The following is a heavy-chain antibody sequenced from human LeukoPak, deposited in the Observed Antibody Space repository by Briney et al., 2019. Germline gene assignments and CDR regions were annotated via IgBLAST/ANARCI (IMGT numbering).Heavy chain of an antibody. D-gene: IGHD5-12*01. CDR1: FRSFTAYC. CDR2: INHSGST. Sequence: SQCPSLTCAVYFRSFTAYCCSWVRQPPGDGLQCIGEINHSGSTNYIPSIKSRVTISVDTSKNQFSLKLSSVTAADSGVYYRARRSRVDLAAGIAWTFDYWGRGTLVTVSS. V-gene: IGHV4-34*01. CDR3: ARRSRVDLAAGIAWTFDY. J-gene: IGHJ4*02.